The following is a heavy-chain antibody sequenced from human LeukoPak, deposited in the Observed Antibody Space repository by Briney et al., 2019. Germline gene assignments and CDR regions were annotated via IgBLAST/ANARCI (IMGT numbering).Heavy chain of an antibody. CDR1: GGSISSSNW. V-gene: IGHV4-4*02. D-gene: IGHD3-22*01. CDR2: IYHSGST. J-gene: IGHJ6*02. CDR3: ARGPYYYDSSGYYIPYYGMDV. Sequence: PSETLSLTCAVSGGSISSSNWWSWVRQPPGKALEWIGEIYHSGSTNYNPSLRSRVTISVDKSKNQFSLKLSSVTAADTAVYYCARGPYYYDSSGYYIPYYGMDVWGQGTTVTVSS.